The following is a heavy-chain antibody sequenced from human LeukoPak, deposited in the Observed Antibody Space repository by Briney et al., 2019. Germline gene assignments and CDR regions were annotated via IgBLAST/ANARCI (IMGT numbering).Heavy chain of an antibody. CDR3: ARDRGRGFDL. CDR2: IKEDGKDK. V-gene: IGHV3-7*01. J-gene: IGHJ5*02. Sequence: GGSLRLSCAASGFVFSRYWMTWVRQAPGKGLEWVANIKEDGKDKYYVDSVKGRFTISKDNARNSLYLQMNSLRADDTAVYYCARDRGRGFDLWGQGTLVTVSS. CDR1: GFVFSRYW.